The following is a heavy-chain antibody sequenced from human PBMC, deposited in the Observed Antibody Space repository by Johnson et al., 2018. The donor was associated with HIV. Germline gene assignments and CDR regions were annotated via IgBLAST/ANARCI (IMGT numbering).Heavy chain of an antibody. J-gene: IGHJ3*02. CDR1: GFTFDDYA. CDR3: ARVYSGSFRPTKGNDVFDM. D-gene: IGHD1-26*01. CDR2: IRWNSGSL. V-gene: IGHV3-9*01. Sequence: VLLVESGGGVVRPGGSLRLSCAASGFTFDDYAMHWVRQAPGKGLEWVSGIRWNSGSLGYADSVKGRFTIPRYNAKNSLYLQMDSLRAEDTAVYYCARVYSGSFRPTKGNDVFDMWGQGTMVTVSS.